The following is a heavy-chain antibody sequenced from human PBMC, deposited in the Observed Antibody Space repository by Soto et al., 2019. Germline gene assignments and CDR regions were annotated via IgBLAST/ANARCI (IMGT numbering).Heavy chain of an antibody. V-gene: IGHV3-23*01. Sequence: EVQLLESGGGLVQPGGSLRLSCAASGFTFSSYAMSWVRQAPGKGLEWVSAISGSGGSTYYADSVKGRFTISRDNSKNTLYLQMNSLRAEDTAVYYCAKDPWGDILTGYSNHNWFDPWGQGTLVTVSS. CDR1: GFTFSSYA. J-gene: IGHJ5*02. D-gene: IGHD3-9*01. CDR3: AKDPWGDILTGYSNHNWFDP. CDR2: ISGSGGST.